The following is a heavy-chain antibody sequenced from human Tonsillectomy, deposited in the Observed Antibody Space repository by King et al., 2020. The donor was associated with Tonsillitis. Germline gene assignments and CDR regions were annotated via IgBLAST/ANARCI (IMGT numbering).Heavy chain of an antibody. D-gene: IGHD3-22*01. Sequence: VQLVESGAEVKKPGASVKVSCTASRSTFTSYDINWVRQATGQGLEWMGWMNFNSGNTGSAQKFHGRVTMTRNTSISTAYMELNSLQSEDTAVYYCARTNYDSTGYFPYYFDYWGQGSLVTVSS. CDR2: MNFNSGNT. J-gene: IGHJ4*02. V-gene: IGHV1-8*01. CDR3: ARTNYDSTGYFPYYFDY. CDR1: RSTFTSYD.